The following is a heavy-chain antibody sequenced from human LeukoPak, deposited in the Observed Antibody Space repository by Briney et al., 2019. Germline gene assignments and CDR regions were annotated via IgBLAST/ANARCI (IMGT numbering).Heavy chain of an antibody. J-gene: IGHJ6*03. CDR3: ARGKSKFGEKKNYYYCMDV. V-gene: IGHV1-69*05. Sequence: ASVKVSCKASGGTFSSYAISWVRQAPGQGLEWMGGIIPIFGTANYAQKFQGRVTITTDESTSTAYMELSSLRSEDTAVYYCARGKSKFGEKKNYYYCMDVWGKGTTVTVSS. D-gene: IGHD3-10*01. CDR1: GGTFSSYA. CDR2: IIPIFGTA.